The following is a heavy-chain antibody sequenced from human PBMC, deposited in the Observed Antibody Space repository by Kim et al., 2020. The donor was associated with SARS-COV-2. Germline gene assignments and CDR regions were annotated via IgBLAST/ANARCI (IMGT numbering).Heavy chain of an antibody. CDR2: ISSSSSYT. V-gene: IGHV3-11*03. D-gene: IGHD4-17*01. J-gene: IGHJ4*02. CDR3: ARHFYGDYGKSWGY. CDR1: GFTFSDYY. Sequence: GGSLRLSCAASGFTFSDYYMSWIRQAPGKGLEWVSYISSSSSYTNYADSVKGRFTISRDNAKNSLYLQMNSLRAEDTAVYYCARHFYGDYGKSWGYWGQGTLVTVSS.